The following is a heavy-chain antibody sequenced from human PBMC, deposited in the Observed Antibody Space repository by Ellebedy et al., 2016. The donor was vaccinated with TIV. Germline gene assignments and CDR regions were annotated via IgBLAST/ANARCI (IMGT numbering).Heavy chain of an antibody. CDR1: GFIFSTYA. V-gene: IGHV3-64D*06. CDR3: VKGRGFQHYYYVLDV. J-gene: IGHJ6*02. Sequence: GESLKISCSASGFIFSTYAMHWVRQAPGKGLERISAINSNGVVAYCAHSVEGRCTISRDSSKSTLYLQMTSLRAEYTAVYYCVKGRGFQHYYYVLDVWGPGTMVTVSS. CDR2: INSNGVVA. D-gene: IGHD3-10*01.